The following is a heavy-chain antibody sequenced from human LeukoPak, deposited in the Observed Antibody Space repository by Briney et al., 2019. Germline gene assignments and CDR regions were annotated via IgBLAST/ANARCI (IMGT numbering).Heavy chain of an antibody. J-gene: IGHJ4*02. CDR1: GGTFSSHA. CDR2: IIPIFGTT. Sequence: ASVKVSCKASGGTFSSHAISWVRQAPGQGLKWVGGIIPIFGTTNYAQKFQGRVTITTDESTSTGYMELRSLRSDDTAVYYCARGDSGYDYGFDNWGQGTLVTVSS. CDR3: ARGDSGYDYGFDN. V-gene: IGHV1-69*05. D-gene: IGHD5-12*01.